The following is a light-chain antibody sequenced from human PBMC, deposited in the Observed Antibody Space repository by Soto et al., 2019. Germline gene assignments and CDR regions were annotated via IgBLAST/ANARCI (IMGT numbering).Light chain of an antibody. CDR1: SSDVGGYDY. CDR2: EVT. V-gene: IGLV2-14*01. Sequence: QSALTQPASVSGSPGQSITISCTGTSSDVGGYDYVSWYQQHPGVAPKLIIYEVTHRPSGVSNRFSGPKSGDTASLTISGLQAEDESHYYCTSYTRSTTVVFGGGTKVTVL. CDR3: TSYTRSTTVV. J-gene: IGLJ3*02.